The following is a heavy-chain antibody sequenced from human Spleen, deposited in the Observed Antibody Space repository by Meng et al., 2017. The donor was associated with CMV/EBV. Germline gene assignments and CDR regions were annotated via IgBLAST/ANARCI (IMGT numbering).Heavy chain of an antibody. CDR1: GFTFSNYA. J-gene: IGHJ4*02. CDR2: ISSSGTYT. Sequence: GESLKISCAASGFTFSNYAMTWVRQAPGKGLEWVSTISSSGTYTYYTDSLKGRFTISRDNSMNTLHLEMSSLRAEDTAVYYCAKLTFDYWGQGTLVTVSS. V-gene: IGHV3-23*01. CDR3: AKLTFDY.